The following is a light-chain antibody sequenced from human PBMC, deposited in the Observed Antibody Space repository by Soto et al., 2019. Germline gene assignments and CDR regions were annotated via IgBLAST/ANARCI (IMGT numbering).Light chain of an antibody. Sequence: EVVLTQSPATLSLSPGERATLSCRASQSIRKYLAWYQQKPGQAPRLLIYDASNRVAGVKARFSGSGSGTDFTLTISSLEPEDFAVYYCQQRTIWPSFGQGTRLEIK. V-gene: IGKV3-11*01. J-gene: IGKJ2*01. CDR1: QSIRKY. CDR3: QQRTIWPS. CDR2: DAS.